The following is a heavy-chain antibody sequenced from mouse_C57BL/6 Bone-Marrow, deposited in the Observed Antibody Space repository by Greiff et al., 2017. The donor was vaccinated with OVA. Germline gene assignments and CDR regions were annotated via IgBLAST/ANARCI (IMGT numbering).Heavy chain of an antibody. CDR2: IYPRSGNT. V-gene: IGHV1-81*01. Sequence: QVQLQQSGAELARPGASVKLSCKASGYTFTSYGISWVKQRTGQGLEWIGEIYPRSGNTYYNEKFKGKATLTADKSSSTAYMELRSLTSEDSAVYVCAREDYDSPWFAYWGQGTLVTVSA. J-gene: IGHJ3*01. CDR1: GYTFTSYG. D-gene: IGHD2-4*01. CDR3: AREDYDSPWFAY.